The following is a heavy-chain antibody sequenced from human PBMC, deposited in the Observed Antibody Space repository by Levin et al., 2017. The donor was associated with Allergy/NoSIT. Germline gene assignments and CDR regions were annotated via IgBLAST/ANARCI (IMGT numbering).Heavy chain of an antibody. Sequence: LSLTCAASEFAFSDAWMNWVRQAPGKGLEWVGRLRSKADGGAADYAAPVKGRFSISRDDSKSTLYLQMNSLKTEDTGVYYCTTDNSGPRFWGPGTLVIVSS. CDR2: LRSKADGGAA. V-gene: IGHV3-15*01. CDR3: TTDNSGPRF. D-gene: IGHD6-19*01. CDR1: EFAFSDAW. J-gene: IGHJ4*02.